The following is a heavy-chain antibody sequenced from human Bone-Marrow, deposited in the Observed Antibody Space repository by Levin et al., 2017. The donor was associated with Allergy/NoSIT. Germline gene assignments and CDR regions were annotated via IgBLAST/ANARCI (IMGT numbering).Heavy chain of an antibody. Sequence: PGESLKISCATSKFIFDDYGMYWVRQAPGKGLEWVSGISWNSGKTHYADSVKGRFIISRDNAKNSLCLQMNSLRTEDTALYYCVKSLNTMTIHDGFDFWGQGTMVTVSA. J-gene: IGHJ3*01. CDR2: ISWNSGKT. V-gene: IGHV3-9*01. CDR1: KFIFDDYG. D-gene: IGHD1/OR15-1a*01. CDR3: VKSLNTMTIHDGFDF.